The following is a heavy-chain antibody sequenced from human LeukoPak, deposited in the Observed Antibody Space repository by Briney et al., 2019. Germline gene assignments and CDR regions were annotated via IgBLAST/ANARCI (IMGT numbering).Heavy chain of an antibody. J-gene: IGHJ5*02. Sequence: SETLSLTCTVSGGSISSYYWSWTRQPAGKGLEWIGRIYTSGSTNYNPSLKSRVTMSVDTSKNQFSLKLSSVTAADTAVYYCARGKAGKKTTNNWFDPWGQGTLVTVSS. CDR3: ARGKAGKKTTNNWFDP. D-gene: IGHD4-11*01. CDR1: GGSISSYY. V-gene: IGHV4-4*07. CDR2: IYTSGST.